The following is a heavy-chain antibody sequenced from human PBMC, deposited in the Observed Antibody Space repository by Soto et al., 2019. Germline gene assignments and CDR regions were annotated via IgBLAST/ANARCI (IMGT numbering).Heavy chain of an antibody. Sequence: QVLLVQSGPEVKKPGSSVKVSCKASGGTFNNYAINWVRQAPGGGLEWMGGIIPTFGTGNHAQDFQGRVTITAEESTTTAYVELTSMPSEDTAIYYSAGFAGNLVRGGRASPYEMDVWGQGTTVIVSS. D-gene: IGHD3-10*01. CDR1: GGTFNNYA. CDR2: IIPTFGTG. CDR3: AGFAGNLVRGGRASPYEMDV. V-gene: IGHV1-69*01. J-gene: IGHJ6*02.